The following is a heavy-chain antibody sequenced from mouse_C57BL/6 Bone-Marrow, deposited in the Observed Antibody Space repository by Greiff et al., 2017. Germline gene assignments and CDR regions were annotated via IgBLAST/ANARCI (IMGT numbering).Heavy chain of an antibody. J-gene: IGHJ4*01. V-gene: IGHV1-69*01. CDR1: GYTFTSYW. CDR2: IDPSDSYT. D-gene: IGHD1-1*01. Sequence: QFQLQQPGAELVMPGASVKLSCKASGYTFTSYWMPWVKQRPGHGLAWIGEIDPSDSYTNYTQQFKGKSTLTVDTSSSTAYMQLSSLTSEDSAVYYCAITTVVHYYAMDNWGQGTSVTVSS. CDR3: AITTVVHYYAMDN.